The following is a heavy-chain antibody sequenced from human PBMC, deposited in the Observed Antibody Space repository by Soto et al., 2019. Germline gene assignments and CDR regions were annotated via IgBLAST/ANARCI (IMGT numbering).Heavy chain of an antibody. Sequence: QITLKESGPTLVKPTQTLTLTCTFSGFSLSTSGVGVGWIRQPPGKALEWLALIYWDDDKRYSPSLKSRLTITTDTSKNQVVLTITNMDPVDTATYYCAHTDSSGYRGTSFDYWGQGTLVTVSS. CDR3: AHTDSSGYRGTSFDY. D-gene: IGHD3-22*01. V-gene: IGHV2-5*02. CDR2: IYWDDDK. J-gene: IGHJ4*02. CDR1: GFSLSTSGVG.